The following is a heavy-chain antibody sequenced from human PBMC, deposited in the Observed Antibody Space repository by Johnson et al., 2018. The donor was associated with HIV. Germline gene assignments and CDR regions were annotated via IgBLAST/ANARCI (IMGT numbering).Heavy chain of an antibody. V-gene: IGHV3-66*03. CDR2: IYSGGST. CDR3: ARENWGQRMNAFDI. D-gene: IGHD7-27*01. Sequence: VQLVESGGGLIQPGGSLRLSCAASGFTVSSNYMSWVRQAPGKGLVWVSIIYSGGSTYYADSVRGRFTISRDNSKNTLYLQMNSLRAEDTAVYYCARENWGQRMNAFDIWGQGTMVTVSS. CDR1: GFTVSSNY. J-gene: IGHJ3*02.